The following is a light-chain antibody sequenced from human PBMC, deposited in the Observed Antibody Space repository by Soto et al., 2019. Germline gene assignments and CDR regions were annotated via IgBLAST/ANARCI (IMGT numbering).Light chain of an antibody. CDR1: NSDIGGYNY. Sequence: QSVLTQPASVSGSPGQSITISCTGTNSDIGGYNYVSWYQQHPGKAPKLMIYDVTNRPSGVSNRFSGSKSGNTASLTISGLQAEDEADYYCNSCTSSNTYVFGTGTKVTVL. CDR3: NSCTSSNTYV. V-gene: IGLV2-14*01. CDR2: DVT. J-gene: IGLJ1*01.